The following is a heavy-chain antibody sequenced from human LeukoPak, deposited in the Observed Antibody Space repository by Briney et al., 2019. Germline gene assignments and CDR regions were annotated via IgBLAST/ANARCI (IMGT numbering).Heavy chain of an antibody. CDR1: GYTFTSYG. Sequence: ASVKVSCKASGYTFTSYGISWVRQAPGQGLEWMGGIIPIFGTANYAQKFQGRVTITTDESTSTAYMELSSLRSEDTAVYYCASNYGDYAPFDYWGQGTLVTVSS. J-gene: IGHJ4*02. D-gene: IGHD4-17*01. CDR3: ASNYGDYAPFDY. V-gene: IGHV1-69*05. CDR2: IIPIFGTA.